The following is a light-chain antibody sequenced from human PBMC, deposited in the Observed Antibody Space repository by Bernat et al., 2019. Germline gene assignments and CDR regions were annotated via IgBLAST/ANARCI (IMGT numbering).Light chain of an antibody. Sequence: SYVLTQPPSVSVAPGQTARISCGGDNIGSQSVHWYRQKPGQAPVLVVYDDIDRPSGVPERLSGSNSGNAATLTISGFEAGDEADYYWQVWDSRGEHYVFGTGTKVTVL. CDR1: NIGSQS. V-gene: IGLV3-21*02. CDR2: DDI. CDR3: QVWDSRGEHYV. J-gene: IGLJ1*01.